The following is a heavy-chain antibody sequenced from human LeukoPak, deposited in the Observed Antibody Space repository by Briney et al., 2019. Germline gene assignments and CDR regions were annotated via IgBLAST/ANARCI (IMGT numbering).Heavy chain of an antibody. D-gene: IGHD3-3*01. V-gene: IGHV1-2*02. CDR2: INPKSGGT. CDR1: GYIFSGYY. Sequence: SVKVSCKASGYIFSGYYMHWVRQAPGQGLEWMGWINPKSGGTNYAQQFQGRVTMTRDTSISTAYMELSRLRSDDTAVYYCARSTTIFGVLIPSGWFDPWGQGTPVTVSS. CDR3: ARSTTIFGVLIPSGWFDP. J-gene: IGHJ5*02.